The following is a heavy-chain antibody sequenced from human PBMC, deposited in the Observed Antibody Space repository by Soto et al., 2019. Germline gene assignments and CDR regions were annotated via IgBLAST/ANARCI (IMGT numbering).Heavy chain of an antibody. D-gene: IGHD3-9*01. V-gene: IGHV1-69*04. CDR1: GGTFSSYT. CDR3: AREGPGYDILTGYYKGDNWFDP. CDR2: IIPILGIA. Sequence: ASVKVSCKASGGTFSSYTISWVRQAPGQGLEWMGRIIPILGIANYAQKLQGRVTITADKSTSTAYMELSSLRSEDTAVYYCAREGPGYDILTGYYKGDNWFDPWGQGTLVTVSS. J-gene: IGHJ5*02.